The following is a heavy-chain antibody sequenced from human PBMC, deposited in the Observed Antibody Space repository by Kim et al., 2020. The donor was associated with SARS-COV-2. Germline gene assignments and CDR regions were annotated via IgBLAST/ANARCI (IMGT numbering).Heavy chain of an antibody. V-gene: IGHV3-74*01. D-gene: IGHD6-19*01. CDR3: SRRAYSSGWGYFDY. J-gene: IGHJ4*02. Sequence: AESVKGRFTISRDNAKNTLYLQMNSLRAEDTAVYYCSRRAYSSGWGYFDYWGQGTLVTVSS.